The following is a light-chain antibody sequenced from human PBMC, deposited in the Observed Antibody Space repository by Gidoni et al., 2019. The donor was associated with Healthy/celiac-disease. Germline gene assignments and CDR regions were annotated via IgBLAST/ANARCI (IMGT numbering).Light chain of an antibody. J-gene: IGLJ3*02. Sequence: TLRRGSNGCNVRRYWYQQKPGNPPQYLLRYKSDSDKKQGSGVPSRFSGSKEASANAGILLISGLQSEDEADYYCMIWHSSAWVFGGGTKLTVL. CDR2: YKSDSDK. CDR1: RGSNGCNVR. V-gene: IGLV5-45*01. CDR3: MIWHSSAWV.